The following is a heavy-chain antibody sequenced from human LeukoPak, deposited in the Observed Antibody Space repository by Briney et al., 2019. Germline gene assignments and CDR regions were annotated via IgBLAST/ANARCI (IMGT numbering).Heavy chain of an antibody. D-gene: IGHD6-19*01. CDR1: GFTFSSYA. Sequence: GGSLRLSCAASGFTFSSYAMNWVRQAPGKGLEWVSAISGSGSSTYYADSVKGRFTISRDNSKNTLYLQMNSLRAEDTAVYYCAKRRHSSGWYMGDFDYWGQGTLVTVSS. J-gene: IGHJ4*02. CDR3: AKRRHSSGWYMGDFDY. V-gene: IGHV3-23*01. CDR2: ISGSGSST.